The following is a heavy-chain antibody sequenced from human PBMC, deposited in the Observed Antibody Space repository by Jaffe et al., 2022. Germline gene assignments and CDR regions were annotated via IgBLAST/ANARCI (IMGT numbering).Heavy chain of an antibody. J-gene: IGHJ3*02. D-gene: IGHD3-10*01. CDR2: ISSSGSTI. Sequence: EVQLVESGGGLVQPGGSLRLSCAASGFTFSSYEMNWVRQAPGKGLEWVSYISSSGSTIYYADSVKGRFTISRDNAKNSLYLQMNSLRAEDTAVYYCARERITMVRGGAAFDIWGQGTMVTVSS. CDR1: GFTFSSYE. V-gene: IGHV3-48*03. CDR3: ARERITMVRGGAAFDI.